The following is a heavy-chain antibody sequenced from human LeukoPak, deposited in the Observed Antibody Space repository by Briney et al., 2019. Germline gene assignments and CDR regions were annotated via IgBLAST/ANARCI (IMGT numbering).Heavy chain of an antibody. V-gene: IGHV3-9*01. Sequence: PGRSLRLSCAASGFTFEDYAMHWVRQAPGKGLEWVSGISWNSGSIGYADSVKGRFTISRDNAKNSLYLQMNSLRAEDTALYYCAKNLGRQLGGFDYWGQGTLVTVSS. J-gene: IGHJ4*02. D-gene: IGHD6-6*01. CDR3: AKNLGRQLGGFDY. CDR1: GFTFEDYA. CDR2: ISWNSGSI.